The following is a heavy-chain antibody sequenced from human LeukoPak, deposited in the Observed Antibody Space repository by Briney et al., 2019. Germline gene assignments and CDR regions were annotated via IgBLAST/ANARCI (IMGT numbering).Heavy chain of an antibody. Sequence: GGSLRLSCAASGFIFSNYAMHWVRQAPGKGLEWVAVISYDGSNKYYADSVKGRFTISRDNSKNTLYLQMNSLRAEDTAVYYCAGGSLAYFDYWGQGTLVTVSS. CDR3: AGGSLAYFDY. J-gene: IGHJ4*02. CDR1: GFIFSNYA. CDR2: ISYDGSNK. D-gene: IGHD6-6*01. V-gene: IGHV3-30-3*01.